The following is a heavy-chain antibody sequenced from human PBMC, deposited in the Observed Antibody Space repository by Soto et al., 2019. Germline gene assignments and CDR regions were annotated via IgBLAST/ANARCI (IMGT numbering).Heavy chain of an antibody. CDR1: GYSFAGYW. Sequence: EVQLEQSGAEVKKPGESLTISCKGSGYSFAGYWITWVRQMPGKGLDWMGRIDPSDSQTYYSPSFRGHVTISAAKSITTVFLQWSSLRASDTAMYYCARQIYDSDSGPNFQYYFDSWGQGTLVTVSS. D-gene: IGHD3-22*01. J-gene: IGHJ4*02. V-gene: IGHV5-10-1*03. CDR2: IDPSDSQT. CDR3: ARQIYDSDSGPNFQYYFDS.